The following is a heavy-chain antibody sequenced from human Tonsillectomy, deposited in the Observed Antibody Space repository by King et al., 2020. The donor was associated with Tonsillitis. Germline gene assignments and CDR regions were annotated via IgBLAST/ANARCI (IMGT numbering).Heavy chain of an antibody. CDR2: IYPGDSDT. J-gene: IGHJ3*02. V-gene: IGHV5-51*03. CDR3: ASLRIAAAVYGDAFDI. CDR1: GYSFTSYW. Sequence: QLVQSGAEVKKPGESLKISCEGAGYSFTSYWIGWVRQMPGKGLEWMGIIYPGDSDTRYSPSFQGQVTMSAGKSISTAYLQWSSLKASDTAMYYCASLRIAAAVYGDAFDIWGQGTMVTVSS. D-gene: IGHD6-13*01.